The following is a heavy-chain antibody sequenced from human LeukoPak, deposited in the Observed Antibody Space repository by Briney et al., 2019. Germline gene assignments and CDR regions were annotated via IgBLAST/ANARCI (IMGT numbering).Heavy chain of an antibody. Sequence: GGSLRLSYAASGFTFSSYWMSWVRQAPGKGLEWVANIKQDGSEKYYVDSVKGRFTISRDNAKNSLYLQMNSLRAEDTAVYYCARVSITIFGVVYYGMDVWGQGTTVTVSS. CDR1: GFTFSSYW. J-gene: IGHJ6*02. V-gene: IGHV3-7*01. D-gene: IGHD3-3*01. CDR2: IKQDGSEK. CDR3: ARVSITIFGVVYYGMDV.